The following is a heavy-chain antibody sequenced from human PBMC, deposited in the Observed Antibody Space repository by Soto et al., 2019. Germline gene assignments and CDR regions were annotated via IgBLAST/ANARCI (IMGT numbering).Heavy chain of an antibody. CDR2: IYPGDSDT. CDR3: ARLAYSSSLFYYYGMDV. Sequence: PGESLKISGKGPGYSFTSYWIGWVRQMPGKGLEWMGIIYPGDSDTRYSPSFQGQVTISADKSISTAYLQWSSLKASDTAMYYCARLAYSSSLFYYYGMDVWGQGTTVTVSS. CDR1: GYSFTSYW. J-gene: IGHJ6*02. D-gene: IGHD6-6*01. V-gene: IGHV5-51*01.